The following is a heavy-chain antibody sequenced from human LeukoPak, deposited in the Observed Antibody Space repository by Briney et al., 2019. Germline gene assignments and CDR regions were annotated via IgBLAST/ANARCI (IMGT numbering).Heavy chain of an antibody. CDR2: INPNSGGT. Sequence: GASVKVSCKASGYTFTGYYMHWVRQAPGQGLEWMGWINPNSGGTNYAQKFQGRVTMTRDTSISTAYMELSRLRSDDTAVYYCARGYDSSAHYWGTTNVWGKGTTVTISS. CDR1: GYTFTGYY. J-gene: IGHJ6*04. V-gene: IGHV1-2*02. CDR3: ARGYDSSAHYWGTTNV. D-gene: IGHD3-22*01.